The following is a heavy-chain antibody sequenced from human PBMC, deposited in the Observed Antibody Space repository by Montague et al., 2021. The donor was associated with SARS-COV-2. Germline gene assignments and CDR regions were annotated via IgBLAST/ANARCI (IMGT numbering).Heavy chain of an antibody. D-gene: IGHD6-19*01. CDR3: ACYVDSSGRLNPRGSGTCDY. Sequence: TLSLTCTVSGGSISSGGYYWSWIRQHPGKVLEWIGYIYYSGSTYYNPSLNSRVTISVDTSKNQFSLKLSSVTAAATAVYYCACYVDSSGRLNPRGSGTCDYWGQGTLVTVSS. CDR2: IYYSGST. J-gene: IGHJ4*02. V-gene: IGHV4-31*03. CDR1: GGSISSGGYY.